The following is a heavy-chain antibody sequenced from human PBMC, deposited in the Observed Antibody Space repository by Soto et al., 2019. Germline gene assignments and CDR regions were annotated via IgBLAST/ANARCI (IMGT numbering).Heavy chain of an antibody. J-gene: IGHJ6*02. D-gene: IGHD3-10*01. Sequence: PGGSLRLSCAASGFTFSSYSMNSVRQAPGKGLEWVSSISSSSSYIYYADSVKGRFTISRDNAKNSLYLQMNSLRAEDTAVYYCARDQVVRGVIIRDAYYYGMDVWGQGTTVTVSS. V-gene: IGHV3-21*01. CDR2: ISSSSSYI. CDR1: GFTFSSYS. CDR3: ARDQVVRGVIIRDAYYYGMDV.